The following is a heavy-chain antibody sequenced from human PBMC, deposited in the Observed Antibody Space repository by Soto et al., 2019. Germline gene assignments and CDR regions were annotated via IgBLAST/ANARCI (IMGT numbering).Heavy chain of an antibody. J-gene: IGHJ4*02. CDR1: GFTFSSYG. Sequence: QVQLVESGGGVVQPGRSLRLSCAASGFTFSSYGMHWVRQAPGKGLEWVAVIWYDGSNKYYADAVQGRFPISRDNSKNTLYLQMNSLRAEDTAVYYCARGHTYFDYWGQGTLLTVSS. CDR3: ARGHTYFDY. V-gene: IGHV3-33*01. CDR2: IWYDGSNK.